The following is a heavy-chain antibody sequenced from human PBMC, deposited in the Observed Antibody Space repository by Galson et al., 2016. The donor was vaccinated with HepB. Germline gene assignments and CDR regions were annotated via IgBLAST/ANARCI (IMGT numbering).Heavy chain of an antibody. CDR3: ASLVFEGSYHFDY. Sequence: TLSLTCTVSGGSIRSGGHYWSWIRHHPGKGLEWIGYIYYSGSTYYNPSLESRVAISVDTSQSRFSLKLTSVTAADTALYYCASLVFEGSYHFDYWGQGTLVTVSS. D-gene: IGHD1-26*01. J-gene: IGHJ4*02. V-gene: IGHV4-31*03. CDR1: GGSIRSGGHY. CDR2: IYYSGST.